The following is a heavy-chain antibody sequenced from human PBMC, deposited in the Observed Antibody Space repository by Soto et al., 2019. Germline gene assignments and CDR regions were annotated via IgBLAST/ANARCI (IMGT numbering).Heavy chain of an antibody. V-gene: IGHV4-59*01. J-gene: IGHJ5*02. CDR1: GDSMSTYY. CDR3: ARESWQSSSWSGCFDP. CDR2: IYYSGTA. Sequence: SETLSLTCTVSGDSMSTYYWGWIRQPPGKALEWIGFIYYSGTANYNPSLKSRVTISVDTSKRQFSLKLTSVTAADTAVYYCARESWQSSSWSGCFDPWGQGTMVTVSS. D-gene: IGHD6-13*01.